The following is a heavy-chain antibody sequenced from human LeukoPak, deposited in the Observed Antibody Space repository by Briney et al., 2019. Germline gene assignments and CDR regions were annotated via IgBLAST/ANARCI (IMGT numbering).Heavy chain of an antibody. CDR3: ARRYSGSRDAFDI. V-gene: IGHV4-59*08. J-gene: IGHJ3*02. CDR1: GVSISSYY. Sequence: SEPLSLPCTVSGVSISSYYWSWIRQPPGKGLEWIGYIYYSGSTNYNPSLKSRVTISVDTSKNQFSLKLSSVTAADTAVYYCARRYSGSRDAFDIWGQGTMVTVSS. D-gene: IGHD1-26*01. CDR2: IYYSGST.